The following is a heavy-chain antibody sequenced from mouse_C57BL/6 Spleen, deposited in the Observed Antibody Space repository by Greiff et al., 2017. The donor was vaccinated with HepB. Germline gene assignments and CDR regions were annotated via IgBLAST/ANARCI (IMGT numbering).Heavy chain of an antibody. Sequence: VHVKQSGPELVKPGASVKISCKASGYSFTDYNMNWVKQSNGKSLVWIGVINPNYGTTSYNQKFKGKATLTVDQSSSTAYMQLNSLTSEDSAVYYCSRWGIYDYDGPFAYWGQGTLVTVSA. D-gene: IGHD2-4*01. CDR3: SRWGIYDYDGPFAY. CDR2: INPNYGTT. J-gene: IGHJ3*01. CDR1: GYSFTDYN. V-gene: IGHV1-39*01.